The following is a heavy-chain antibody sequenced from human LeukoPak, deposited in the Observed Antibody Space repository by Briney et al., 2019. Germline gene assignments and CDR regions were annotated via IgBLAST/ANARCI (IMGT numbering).Heavy chain of an antibody. V-gene: IGHV3-53*01. J-gene: IGHJ4*02. CDR2: IYSGGST. Sequence: PGGSLRLSCAASGFTVSSNYMSWVRHTPGKGLEWVSVIYSGGSTYFADSAKGRFTISRDNSKNTLYLQMNSLRAEDTAVYYCAMTYYFDSSGYYKLDYWGQGTLVTVSS. CDR1: GFTVSSNY. D-gene: IGHD3-22*01. CDR3: AMTYYFDSSGYYKLDY.